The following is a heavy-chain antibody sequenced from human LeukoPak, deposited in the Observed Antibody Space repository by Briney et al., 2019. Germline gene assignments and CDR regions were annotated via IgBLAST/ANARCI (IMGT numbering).Heavy chain of an antibody. D-gene: IGHD1-26*01. CDR2: IYPGDSDT. Sequence: GKSLKISCQGFGYSFTNYWIGWVRQMPGKGLEWMGIIYPGDSDTRYSPSFQGQVTISADKSINTAYLQWSSLKASDTGMYFCARKGGGLDVWGQGTTVTVSS. V-gene: IGHV5-51*01. J-gene: IGHJ6*02. CDR3: ARKGGGLDV. CDR1: GYSFTNYW.